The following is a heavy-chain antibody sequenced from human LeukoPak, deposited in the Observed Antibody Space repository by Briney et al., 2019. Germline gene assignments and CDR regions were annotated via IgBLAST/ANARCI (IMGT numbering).Heavy chain of an antibody. D-gene: IGHD2-2*01. CDR2: INPNSSGT. Sequence: ASVKVSCKASGYTFTGYYMHWVRQAPGQGLEWMGWINPNSSGTNYARKFQGRVTMTRDTSISTAYMELSRLRSDDTAVYYCARGDGVCSSTSCYAGYYYYYMDVWGKGTTVTVSS. J-gene: IGHJ6*03. CDR1: GYTFTGYY. CDR3: ARGDGVCSSTSCYAGYYYYYMDV. V-gene: IGHV1-2*02.